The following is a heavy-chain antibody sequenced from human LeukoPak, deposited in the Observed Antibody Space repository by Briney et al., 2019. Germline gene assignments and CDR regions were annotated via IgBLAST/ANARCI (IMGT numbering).Heavy chain of an antibody. J-gene: IGHJ4*02. V-gene: IGHV1-2*06. CDR1: GYTFTGYY. CDR3: ARVRLYSSSWLNY. Sequence: ASVTVSCTASGYTFTGYYMHWVRQAPGQGLEWMGRINPNSGGTNYAQKFQGRVTMTRDTSISTAYMELSRLRSDDTAVYYCARVRLYSSSWLNYWGQGTLVTVSS. D-gene: IGHD6-13*01. CDR2: INPNSGGT.